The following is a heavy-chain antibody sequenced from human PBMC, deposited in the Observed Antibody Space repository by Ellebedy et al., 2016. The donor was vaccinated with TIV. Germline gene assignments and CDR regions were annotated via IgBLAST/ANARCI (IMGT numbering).Heavy chain of an antibody. J-gene: IGHJ4*02. CDR1: GFTFSTDW. Sequence: GESLKISCAASGFTFSTDWMTWVRQAPGKGLEWVANIKQDGTEKYYVDSVKGRFTISRDNAENSLYLQMNSLRAEDTAVYFCARIVRYTSGWYNDYWGQGTLVTVSS. CDR2: IKQDGTEK. V-gene: IGHV3-7*04. CDR3: ARIVRYTSGWYNDY. D-gene: IGHD6-19*01.